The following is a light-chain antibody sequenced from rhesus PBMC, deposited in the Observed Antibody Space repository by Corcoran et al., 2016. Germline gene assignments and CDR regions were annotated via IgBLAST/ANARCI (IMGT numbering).Light chain of an antibody. CDR1: QGISSW. J-gene: IGKJ4*01. CDR3: QQYSSSPLT. V-gene: IGKV1-22*01. Sequence: DIQMTQSPSSLSASVGDTVTITCRASQGISSWLAWYKQKPGKAPKLLIYKAASLQSGVPSRFSGSGSWTDFTLTISSLQSEDFATYYCQQYSSSPLTFGEGTKVELK. CDR2: KAA.